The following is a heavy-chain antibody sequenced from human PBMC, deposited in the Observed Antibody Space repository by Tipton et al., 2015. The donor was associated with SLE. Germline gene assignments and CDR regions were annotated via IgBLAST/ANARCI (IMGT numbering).Heavy chain of an antibody. CDR3: TRGALRLRHFDS. CDR2: VFPNGRT. Sequence: TLSLTCTVSGDSISRGSYSWTWIRQPPGKGLEWIGHVFPNGRTTYTPSLKSRVAISIDTSNNQFSLTLNSVTAADTAVYFCTRGALRLRHFDSWGQGTLVAVSS. CDR1: GDSISRGSYS. J-gene: IGHJ4*02. D-gene: IGHD4-17*01. V-gene: IGHV4-61*09.